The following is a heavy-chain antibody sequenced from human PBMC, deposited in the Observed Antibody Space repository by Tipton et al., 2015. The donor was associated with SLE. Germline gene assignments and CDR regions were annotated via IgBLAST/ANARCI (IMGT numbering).Heavy chain of an antibody. Sequence: TLSLTCTVSGSSFSSGDYWAWIRQPPGKGLEWIGYIYYSGSTNYSPSLKSRVTISVDTSENQFSLRLSSVTASDTAVYYCARISKWLLPHLDYWGQGTLVTVSS. D-gene: IGHD3-22*01. CDR2: IYYSGST. J-gene: IGHJ4*02. V-gene: IGHV4-61*05. CDR1: GSSFSSGDY. CDR3: ARISKWLLPHLDY.